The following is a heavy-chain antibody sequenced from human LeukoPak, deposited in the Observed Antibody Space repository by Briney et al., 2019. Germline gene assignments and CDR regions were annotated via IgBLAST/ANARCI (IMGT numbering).Heavy chain of an antibody. J-gene: IGHJ1*01. CDR3: AKGRIAVAGTEYFQH. CDR1: GFTFSSYW. V-gene: IGHV3-30*18. CDR2: ISYDGSNK. Sequence: GGSLRLSCAASGFTFSSYWMSWVRQAPGKGLEWVAVISYDGSNKYYADSVKGRFTISRDNSKNTLYLQMNSLRAEDTAVYYCAKGRIAVAGTEYFQHWGQGTLVTVSS. D-gene: IGHD6-19*01.